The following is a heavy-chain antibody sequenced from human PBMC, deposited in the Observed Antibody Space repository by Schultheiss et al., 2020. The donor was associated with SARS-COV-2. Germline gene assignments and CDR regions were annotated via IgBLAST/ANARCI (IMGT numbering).Heavy chain of an antibody. CDR3: ARPRYYYDSSKGNAFDI. V-gene: IGHV3-66*01. J-gene: IGHJ3*02. CDR2: IYSGGST. D-gene: IGHD3-22*01. Sequence: GGSLRLSCAASGFTFSSYWMHWVRQAPGKGLVWVSVIYSGGSTYYADSVKGRFTISRDNSKNTLYLQMNSLRAEDTAVYYCARPRYYYDSSKGNAFDIWGQGTMVTVSS. CDR1: GFTFSSYW.